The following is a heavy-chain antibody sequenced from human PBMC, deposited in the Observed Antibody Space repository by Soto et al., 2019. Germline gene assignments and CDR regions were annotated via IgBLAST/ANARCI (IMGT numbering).Heavy chain of an antibody. CDR1: GFALSDNW. Sequence: QVHLVESGGGLVKPGGSLRLSCIGSGFALSDNWMTWIRQAPGKGLEWVAHISASGDYSIHADSLKGRFTISRDNARNSLWLQMDSLTGQDTAVYFCARSTGWKEVGVYKYGLDVWGQGTTVIVSS. J-gene: IGHJ6*02. CDR2: ISASGDYS. CDR3: ARSTGWKEVGVYKYGLDV. D-gene: IGHD2-8*01. V-gene: IGHV3-11*05.